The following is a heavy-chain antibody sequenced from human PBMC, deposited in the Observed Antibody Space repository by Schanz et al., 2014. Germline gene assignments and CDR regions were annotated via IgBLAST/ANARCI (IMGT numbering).Heavy chain of an antibody. CDR2: ISASGGDT. J-gene: IGHJ4*02. D-gene: IGHD3-10*01. Sequence: DVHLLESGGGLVQPGGSLRLSCAASEFTFSTDAMSWVRQAPGKGLEWLSVISASGGDTYYADSVKGRFTISRDNSKNTLYLQMNSLRAEDTAVYYCVRDELLWFGEVLSLDYWGQGALVTVSS. CDR1: EFTFSTDA. CDR3: VRDELLWFGEVLSLDY. V-gene: IGHV3-23*01.